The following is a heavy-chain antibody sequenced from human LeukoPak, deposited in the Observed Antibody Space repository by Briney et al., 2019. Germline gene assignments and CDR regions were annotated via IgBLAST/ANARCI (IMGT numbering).Heavy chain of an antibody. J-gene: IGHJ3*02. Sequence: GGSLRLSCAASGFTFRSHDMHWVRHTPGRGLEWVSAIGIAGDTHYPDSVKGRFTISRENAKNSMYLQMNSLKDGDTAVYYCVRGGIQVSGIDAFDIWGQGTMVTVSS. CDR3: VRGGIQVSGIDAFDI. V-gene: IGHV3-13*01. D-gene: IGHD5/OR15-5a*01. CDR2: IGIAGDT. CDR1: GFTFRSHD.